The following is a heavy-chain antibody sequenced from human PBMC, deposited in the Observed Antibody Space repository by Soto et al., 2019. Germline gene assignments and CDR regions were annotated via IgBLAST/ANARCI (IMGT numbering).Heavy chain of an antibody. D-gene: IGHD2-21*02. Sequence: PGGSLRLSCAASGFTVSSNYMSWVRQAPGKGLEWVSVIYSGGSTYYADSVKGRFTISRDNSKNTLYLQMNSLRAEDTAVYYCATYCGGDCYSRTHYYYYGMDVWGHGTTVTVSS. V-gene: IGHV3-53*01. J-gene: IGHJ6*02. CDR1: GFTVSSNY. CDR3: ATYCGGDCYSRTHYYYYGMDV. CDR2: IYSGGST.